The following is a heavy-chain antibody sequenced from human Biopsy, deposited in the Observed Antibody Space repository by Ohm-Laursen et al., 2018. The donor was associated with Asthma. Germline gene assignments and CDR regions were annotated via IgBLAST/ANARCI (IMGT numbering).Heavy chain of an antibody. CDR1: GFTFRDYY. CDR2: ISSRGSNI. V-gene: IGHV3-11*01. D-gene: IGHD6-13*01. Sequence: GSLRLSCSASGFTFRDYYMTWIRQAPGKGLEWVAYISSRGSNIFYADSVKGRFTISRDNAKKSLFLEMNSLTVEDTAVYFCARGYSTSWYFGHWGQGTLVTVSS. J-gene: IGHJ4*02. CDR3: ARGYSTSWYFGH.